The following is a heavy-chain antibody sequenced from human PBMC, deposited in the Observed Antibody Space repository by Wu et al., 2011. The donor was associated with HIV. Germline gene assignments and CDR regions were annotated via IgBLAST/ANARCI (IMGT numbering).Heavy chain of an antibody. CDR2: STLTVVA. CDR1: GYTFTGYY. V-gene: IGHV1-2*02. J-gene: IGHJ4*02. D-gene: IGHD4-17*01. Sequence: QVQLVQSWAEVKKPGASVKVSCKASGYTFTGYYMYWVRHGPWTKGLSGWDGSTLTVVAQTMHSNFQGRVTMTRDTSISTAYMQLSRLTSDDTAVYYCARGGDRGDSGDYVDFDFWGQGTLVTVSS. CDR3: ARGGDRGDSGDYVDFDF.